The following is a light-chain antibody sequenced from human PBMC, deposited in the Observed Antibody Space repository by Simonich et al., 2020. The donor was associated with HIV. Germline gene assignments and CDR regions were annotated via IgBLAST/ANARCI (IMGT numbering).Light chain of an antibody. CDR2: WAS. Sequence: DIVMTQPPESLALSLGERATINCKSSQVFLNSSNNKNSLDWYQQKSGQPPKLLIYWASTRESGVPDRFSGSGSGTDFTLTISSLQAEDVAVYYCQQYYSTPPYTFGQGTKLEIK. J-gene: IGKJ2*01. CDR1: QVFLNSSNNKNS. V-gene: IGKV4-1*01. CDR3: QQYYSTPPYT.